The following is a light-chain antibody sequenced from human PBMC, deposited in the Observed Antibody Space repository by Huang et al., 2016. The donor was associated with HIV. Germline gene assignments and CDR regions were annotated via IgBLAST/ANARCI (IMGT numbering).Light chain of an antibody. CDR3: QQFYLPPVT. CDR2: ATS. V-gene: IGKV1-NL1*01. CDR1: QGITNS. Sequence: DIQMTQSPSSLSAFVGDRVTITCRASQGITNSLAWYQQKPGKAPKLLVYATSKLESGVPSRFSGGGSGTDYTLTITSLQPEDFATYYCQQFYLPPVTFGQGTKVEIK. J-gene: IGKJ1*01.